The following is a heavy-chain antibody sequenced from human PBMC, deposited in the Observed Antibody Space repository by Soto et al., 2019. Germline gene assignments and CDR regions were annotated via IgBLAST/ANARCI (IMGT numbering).Heavy chain of an antibody. Sequence: PSETLSLTCAVYGGSFSGYYWSWIRQPPGKGLEWIGEINHSGSTNYNPSLKSRVTISVDTFKNQFSLKLSSVTAADTAVYYCARGGYRITSFGVVIIPNYFDYWGQGTLVTVSS. D-gene: IGHD3-3*01. J-gene: IGHJ4*02. CDR3: ARGGYRITSFGVVIIPNYFDY. V-gene: IGHV4-34*01. CDR2: INHSGST. CDR1: GGSFSGYY.